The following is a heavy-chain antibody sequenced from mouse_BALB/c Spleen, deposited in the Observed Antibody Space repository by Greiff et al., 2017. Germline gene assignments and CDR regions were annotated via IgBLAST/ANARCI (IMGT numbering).Heavy chain of an antibody. CDR3: ARHKITTVVEGFAY. Sequence: EVKLMESGGGLVQPGGSLKLSCAASGFTFSSYTMSWVRQTPEKRLEWVAYISNGGGSTYYPDTVKGRFTISRDNAKNTLYLQMSSLKSEDTAMYYCARHKITTVVEGFAYWGQGTLVTVSA. J-gene: IGHJ3*01. V-gene: IGHV5-12-2*01. D-gene: IGHD1-1*01. CDR2: ISNGGGST. CDR1: GFTFSSYT.